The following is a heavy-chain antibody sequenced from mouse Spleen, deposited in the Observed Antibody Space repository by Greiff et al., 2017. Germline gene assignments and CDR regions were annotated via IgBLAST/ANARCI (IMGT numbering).Heavy chain of an antibody. D-gene: IGHD2-4*01. J-gene: IGHJ3*01. CDR1: GFTFSSYT. V-gene: IGHV5-12-2*01. CDR2: ISNGGGST. CDR3: ARQTSLFYDYFAY. Sequence: DVKLVESGGGLVQPGGSLKLSCAASGFTFSSYTMSWVRQTPEKRLEWVAYISNGGGSTYYPDTVKGRFTISRDNAKNTLYLQMSSLKSEDTAMYYCARQTSLFYDYFAYWGQGTLVTVSA.